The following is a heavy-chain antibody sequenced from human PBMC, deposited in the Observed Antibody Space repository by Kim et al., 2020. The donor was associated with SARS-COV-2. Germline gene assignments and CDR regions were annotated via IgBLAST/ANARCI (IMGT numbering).Heavy chain of an antibody. D-gene: IGHD2-21*01. J-gene: IGHJ5*02. V-gene: IGHV4-31*03. Sequence: SETLSLTCTVSGGSISSGGYYWSWIRQHPGNGLEWIGYIYYSGSTYYNPSLKSRVTISVDTSKNQFSLKLSSVTAADTAVYYCARVEVAWIWFDPWGQGTLVTVSS. CDR2: IYYSGST. CDR3: ARVEVAWIWFDP. CDR1: GGSISSGGYY.